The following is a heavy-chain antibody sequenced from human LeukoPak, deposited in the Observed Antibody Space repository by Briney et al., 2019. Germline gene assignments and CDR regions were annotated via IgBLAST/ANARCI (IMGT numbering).Heavy chain of an antibody. J-gene: IGHJ3*02. V-gene: IGHV3-30*18. CDR1: GFTFSSYG. Sequence: GGSLRLSCAASGFTFSSYGMHWVRQAPGEGLEWVAVISYDGSNKYYADSVKGRFTISRDNSKNTLYLQMNSLRAEDTAVYYCAKVYYDSSGYYHFDAFDIWGQGTMVTVSS. CDR2: ISYDGSNK. D-gene: IGHD3-22*01. CDR3: AKVYYDSSGYYHFDAFDI.